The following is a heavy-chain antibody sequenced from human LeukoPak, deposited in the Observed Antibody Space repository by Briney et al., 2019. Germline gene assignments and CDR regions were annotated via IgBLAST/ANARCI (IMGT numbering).Heavy chain of an antibody. J-gene: IGHJ4*02. CDR3: AKQGVTMVRGVITY. D-gene: IGHD3-10*01. CDR1: GYTFTSYD. CDR2: MNPNSGNT. Sequence: ASVKVSCKASGYTFTSYDINWVRQATGQGLEWMGWMNPNSGNTGYAQKFQGRVTMTRNTSISTAYMELSSLRSEDTAVYYCAKQGVTMVRGVITYWGQGTLVTVSS. V-gene: IGHV1-8*01.